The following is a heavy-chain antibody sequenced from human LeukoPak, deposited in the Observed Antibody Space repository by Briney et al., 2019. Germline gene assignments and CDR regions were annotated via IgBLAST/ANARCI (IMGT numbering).Heavy chain of an antibody. J-gene: IGHJ6*02. CDR3: ASHIVVVVADDYYYYGMDV. CDR2: ISAYNGNT. CDR1: GYTFTSYG. Sequence: ASVKVSCKASGYTFTSYGISWVRQAPGQGLEWMGWISAYNGNTNYAQKLQGRVTMTTDTSTSTAYMELRSLRSDDTAVYYCASHIVVVVADDYYYYGMDVWGQGTTVTVSS. V-gene: IGHV1-18*01. D-gene: IGHD2-15*01.